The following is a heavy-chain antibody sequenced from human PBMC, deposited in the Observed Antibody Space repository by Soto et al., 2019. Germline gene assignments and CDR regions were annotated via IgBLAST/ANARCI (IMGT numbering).Heavy chain of an antibody. Sequence: XSVKVSCKASVFSFIYYSILWVRQAPGQSLEWLGWINAGNGNTKYSHKFQDRVTITSDTSATTTYMELRSLRSEDTAVFYCARSTKKTWLPDFWGQGTLVTVSS. D-gene: IGHD5-12*01. CDR3: ARSTKKTWLPDF. J-gene: IGHJ1*01. CDR2: INAGNGNT. V-gene: IGHV1-3*01. CDR1: VFSFIYYS.